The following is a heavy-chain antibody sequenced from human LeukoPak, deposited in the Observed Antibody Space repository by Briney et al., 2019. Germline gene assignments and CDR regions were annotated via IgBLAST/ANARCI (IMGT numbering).Heavy chain of an antibody. CDR2: ICGSGGST. CDR3: AEDGLTTSYGSGSLTY. J-gene: IGHJ4*02. D-gene: IGHD3-10*01. CDR1: GFTFSSYA. Sequence: GGSLRLSCAASGFTFSSYAMSWVRQAPGKGLEWVSAICGSGGSTYYADSVKGRFTISRDNSRNTLYLQMNSQRAEDTAGYYCAEDGLTTSYGSGSLTYWGQGTLVTVSS. V-gene: IGHV3-23*01.